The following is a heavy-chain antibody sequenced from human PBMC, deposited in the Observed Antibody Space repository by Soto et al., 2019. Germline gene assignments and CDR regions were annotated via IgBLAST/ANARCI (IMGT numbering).Heavy chain of an antibody. CDR2: ISNSGEST. J-gene: IGHJ4*02. D-gene: IGHD2-8*01. CDR3: AKEKGNGEPFDY. Sequence: GVALRLSCAASGFTFSFYGMAWVRQAPGKGPQWVAAISNSGESTFYADSVKDRFTISRDNSDNTLFLHMNSLRGEDTALYYCAKEKGNGEPFDYWGRGTLVSVSA. V-gene: IGHV3-23*01. CDR1: GFTFSFYG.